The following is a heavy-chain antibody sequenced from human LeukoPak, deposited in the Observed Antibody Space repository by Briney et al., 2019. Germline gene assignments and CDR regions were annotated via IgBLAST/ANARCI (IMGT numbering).Heavy chain of an antibody. CDR1: GYSFTSYW. D-gene: IGHD6-13*01. Sequence: GESLKISCKGSGYSFTSYWIGWVRQMPGKGLEWMGIIYPGDSDTRYSPSFQGQVTISADKSISTAYLQWSSLKASDTAMYYCARHAIAAARAAVEGAPDYWGQGTLVTVSS. CDR3: ARHAIAAARAAVEGAPDY. V-gene: IGHV5-51*01. J-gene: IGHJ4*02. CDR2: IYPGDSDT.